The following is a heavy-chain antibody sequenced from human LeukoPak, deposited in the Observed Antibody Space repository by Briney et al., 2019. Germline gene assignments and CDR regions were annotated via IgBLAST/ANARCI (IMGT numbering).Heavy chain of an antibody. CDR1: GFTFSGSA. Sequence: PGGSLRLSCAASGFTFSGSAMHWVRQAPGKGLEWVSSISSSSSYIYYADSVKGRFTISRDNAKNSLYLQMNSLRAEDTAVYYCARVSVLYSSSSFDYWGQGTLVTVSS. CDR3: ARVSVLYSSSSFDY. J-gene: IGHJ4*02. V-gene: IGHV3-21*01. CDR2: ISSSSSYI. D-gene: IGHD6-13*01.